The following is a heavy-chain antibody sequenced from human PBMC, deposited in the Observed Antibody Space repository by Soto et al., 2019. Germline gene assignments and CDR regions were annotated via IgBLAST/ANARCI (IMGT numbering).Heavy chain of an antibody. D-gene: IGHD3-3*01. J-gene: IGHJ3*02. Sequence: ASVKVSCKASGYTFTSYGISWVRQAPGQGLEWMGWISAYNGNTNYAQKLQGRVTMTTDTSTSTAYMELRSLRSDDTAVYYCARAGDFWSGYYRSYDAFDIWGQGTMVTVSS. V-gene: IGHV1-18*01. CDR3: ARAGDFWSGYYRSYDAFDI. CDR1: GYTFTSYG. CDR2: ISAYNGNT.